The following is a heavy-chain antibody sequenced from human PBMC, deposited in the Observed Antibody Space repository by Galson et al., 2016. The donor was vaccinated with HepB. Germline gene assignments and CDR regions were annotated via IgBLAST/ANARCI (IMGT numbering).Heavy chain of an antibody. D-gene: IGHD3-3*01. J-gene: IGHJ5*02. V-gene: IGHV3-30*18. Sequence: SLRLSCAASGFSFSHYAMHWIRQAPGKGLEWVALISYDESKKYYVDSVKGRFTISRDNSKNTLYLQMNSLRAEDTAVYYCAKENDDFSSGYRNWFDPWGQGTLVTVSS. CDR1: GFSFSHYA. CDR3: AKENDDFSSGYRNWFDP. CDR2: ISYDESKK.